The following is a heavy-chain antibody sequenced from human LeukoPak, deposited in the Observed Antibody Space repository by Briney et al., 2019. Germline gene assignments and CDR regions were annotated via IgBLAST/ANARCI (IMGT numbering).Heavy chain of an antibody. CDR3: ASTYDSSGYHLDY. CDR2: IYSGGST. V-gene: IGHV3-66*01. Sequence: GGSLRLSCAASGFTVSSNYMIWVRQAPGKGLEWVSVIYSGGSTYYADSVKGRFTISRDNSKNTLYLQMNSLRAEDTAVYYCASTYDSSGYHLDYWDQGTLVTVSS. CDR1: GFTVSSNY. D-gene: IGHD3-22*01. J-gene: IGHJ4*02.